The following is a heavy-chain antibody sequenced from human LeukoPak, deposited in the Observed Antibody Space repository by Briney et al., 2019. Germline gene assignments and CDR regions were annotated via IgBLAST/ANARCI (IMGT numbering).Heavy chain of an antibody. Sequence: GGSLRLSCAASTFTVSSNYMSWVRQAPGKGLEWVLVIYIGGITFYADSLKGRFTIFRDNSKNTLYLQMNSLRAEDTALYYCASGGQGGSYFYMDVWGKGTTVTVS. J-gene: IGHJ6*03. V-gene: IGHV3-53*01. D-gene: IGHD2-15*01. CDR3: ASGGQGGSYFYMDV. CDR1: TFTVSSNY. CDR2: IYIGGIT.